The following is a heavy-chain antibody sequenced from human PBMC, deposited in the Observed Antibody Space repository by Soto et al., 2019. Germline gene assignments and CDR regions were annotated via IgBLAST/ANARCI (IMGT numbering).Heavy chain of an antibody. J-gene: IGHJ6*02. CDR2: IYYSGST. Sequence: NPSETLSLTCTVSGGSISSSSYYWGWIRQPPGKGLEWIGSIYYSGSTYYTPSLESRLTISVDTSKNQFSLKLSSVTAADTAVYYCATSSLGYYYGMDVWGQGTTVTVSS. D-gene: IGHD2-2*01. CDR3: ATSSLGYYYGMDV. CDR1: GGSISSSSYY. V-gene: IGHV4-39*01.